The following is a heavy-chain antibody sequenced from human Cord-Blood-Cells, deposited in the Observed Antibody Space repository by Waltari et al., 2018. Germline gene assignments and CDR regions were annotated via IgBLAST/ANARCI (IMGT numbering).Heavy chain of an antibody. J-gene: IGHJ4*02. CDR2: IIPIFGTA. D-gene: IGHD6-13*01. V-gene: IGHV1-69*01. CDR1: GATFGGYP. CDR3: ATGSAAAGTGDY. Sequence: QGRWVRSGVGGRSLGSSWKFPCKPFGATFGGYPISGVRKAPGQGLEWMGGIIPIFGTANYAQKFQGRVTITADESTSTAYMELSSLRSEDTAVYYCATGSAAAGTGDYWGQGTLVTVSS.